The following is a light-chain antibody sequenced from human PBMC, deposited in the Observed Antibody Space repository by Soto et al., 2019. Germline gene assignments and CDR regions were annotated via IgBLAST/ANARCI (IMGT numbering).Light chain of an antibody. J-gene: IGKJ5*01. V-gene: IGKV1-5*03. Sequence: DIQMTQSPSTLSASVGDRVTITCRASQTIRSWLAWYQQKPGKAPKLLIYKASTLESAVPSRFSGSGSGTEFTLTISSLQPDDFATYYCQQANSFPITFGQGTRLEIK. CDR1: QTIRSW. CDR2: KAS. CDR3: QQANSFPIT.